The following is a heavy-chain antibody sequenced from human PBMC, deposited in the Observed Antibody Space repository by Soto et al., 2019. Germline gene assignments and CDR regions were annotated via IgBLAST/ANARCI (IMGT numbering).Heavy chain of an antibody. CDR3: ARETIVGARPDAFDI. CDR1: VYTFTSYY. J-gene: IGHJ3*02. D-gene: IGHD1-26*01. V-gene: IGHV1-46*03. CDR2: INTSGGST. Sequence: SVKVSCKASVYTFTSYYMHWVRQAPGQGRDGMGIINTSGGSTSYAQKFQGRVTMTRDTSTGTVYMELSSLRSEDTAVYYCARETIVGARPDAFDIWGQGTMVTVSS.